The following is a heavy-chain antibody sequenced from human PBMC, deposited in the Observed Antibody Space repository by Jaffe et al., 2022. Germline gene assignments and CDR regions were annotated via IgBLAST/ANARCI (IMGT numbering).Heavy chain of an antibody. CDR3: ASSRGRCSSTSCYGRRGEGHFDY. CDR1: GGSFSGYY. Sequence: QVQLQQWGAGLLKPSETLSLTCAVYGGSFSGYYWSWIRQPPGKGLEWIGEINHSGSTNYNPSLKSRVTISVDTSKNQFSLKLSSVTAADTAVYYCASSRGRCSSTSCYGRRGEGHFDYWGQGTLVTVSS. J-gene: IGHJ4*02. CDR2: INHSGST. D-gene: IGHD2-2*01. V-gene: IGHV4-34*01.